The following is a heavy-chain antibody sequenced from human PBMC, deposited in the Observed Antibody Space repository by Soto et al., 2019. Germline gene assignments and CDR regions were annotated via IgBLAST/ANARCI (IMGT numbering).Heavy chain of an antibody. CDR2: ISWNSGSI. Sequence: EVQLVESGGAWEQPGSSLRPPCEASGLTFVVIAIHWARKPPGKGLGWASGISWNSGSIGYADFVKGRFTISRDNANNSLYLQMNSLRAEDTALYYCAKDKYYGSGSNPGLDSWGQGTLVTVSS. J-gene: IGHJ5*01. V-gene: IGHV3-9*01. D-gene: IGHD3-10*01. CDR3: AKDKYYGSGSNPGLDS. CDR1: GLTFVVIA.